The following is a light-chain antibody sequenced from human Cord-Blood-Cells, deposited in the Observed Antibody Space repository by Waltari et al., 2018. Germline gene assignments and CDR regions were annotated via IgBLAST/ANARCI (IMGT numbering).Light chain of an antibody. V-gene: IGKV1-39*01. CDR3: QQSYSTPWT. J-gene: IGKJ1*01. Sequence: DIQMTQSPSSLSASVGDRVTITCRASQSISSYLNWYQQNPGKAPKLLIYAASILQSGVPARFSGSGSGTDFTLTSSSLQPEDFATYYCQQSYSTPWTVGQGTKVEIK. CDR2: AAS. CDR1: QSISSY.